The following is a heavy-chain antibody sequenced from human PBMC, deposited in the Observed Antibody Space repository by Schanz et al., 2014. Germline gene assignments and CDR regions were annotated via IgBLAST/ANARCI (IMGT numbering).Heavy chain of an antibody. V-gene: IGHV3-30-3*02. CDR2: ISYDGRHK. CDR3: AKDDTQVNGMDV. Sequence: VQLVESGGGLVKPGRSLRLSCTASGFTFGDYAMSWFRQAPGKGLEWVAIISYDGRHKNYADSVKGRFTISRDNSKNTLHLQMNSLRVEDTAVYYCAKDDTQVNGMDVWGQGTTVTVSS. J-gene: IGHJ6*02. CDR1: GFTFGDYA.